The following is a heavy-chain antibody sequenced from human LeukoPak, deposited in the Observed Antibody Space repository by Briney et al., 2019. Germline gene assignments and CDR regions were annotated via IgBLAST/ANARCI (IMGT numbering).Heavy chain of an antibody. CDR2: IHYSGIT. CDR1: GGSISSYY. D-gene: IGHD6-13*01. J-gene: IGHJ4*02. Sequence: SETLSLTCTVSGGSISSYYWSWIRQPPGQGLEWIGYIHYSGITNYNPSLKSRVTISVDTSKNQVSLNLTSVTAADTAIYYCAREATIVAAGTAGIYFDSWGQGTLVTVSS. CDR3: AREATIVAAGTAGIYFDS. V-gene: IGHV4-59*01.